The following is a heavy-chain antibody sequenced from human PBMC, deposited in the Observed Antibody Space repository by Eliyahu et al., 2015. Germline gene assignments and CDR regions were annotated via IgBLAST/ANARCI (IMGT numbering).Heavy chain of an antibody. V-gene: IGHV3-30*18. J-gene: IGHJ2*01. CDR1: GFXFSSYG. CDR3: AKDVGAAAFDGNWYFDL. Sequence: QVQLVESGGGVVQPGXSLRLSCAASGFXFSSYGMHWVRQAPGKGLEWVAVISYDGSNKYYADSVKGRFTISRDNSKNTLYLQMNSLRAEDTAVYYCAKDVGAAAFDGNWYFDLWGRGTLVTVSS. CDR2: ISYDGSNK. D-gene: IGHD6-13*01.